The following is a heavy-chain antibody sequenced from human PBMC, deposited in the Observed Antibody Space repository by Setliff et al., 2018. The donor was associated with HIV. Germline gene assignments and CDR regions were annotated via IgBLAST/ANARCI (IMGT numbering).Heavy chain of an antibody. J-gene: IGHJ4*02. Sequence: SETLSLTCTVSGGSFSSYHWSWIRHRAGKGLEWIGHIYASGSTKYNPSLESRVTMSLDTSRNQITLTLKSVTAADTAVYFCARIDPGKFWSLDYWGRGTLVTVSS. CDR2: IYASGST. V-gene: IGHV4-4*07. D-gene: IGHD1-1*01. CDR1: GGSFSSYH. CDR3: ARIDPGKFWSLDY.